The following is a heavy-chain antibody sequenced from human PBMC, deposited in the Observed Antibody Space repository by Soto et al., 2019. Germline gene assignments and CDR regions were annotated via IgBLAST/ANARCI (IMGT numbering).Heavy chain of an antibody. Sequence: QVQLQESGPGLVKPSQTLSLTCTVSGGSISSGGYYWSWIRQHPGKGLEWIGYIYYSGSTYYNPSLKSRVTISVDTSKNQFSLKLSSVTAADTAVYYCARDPADRYCTIGVCYPRYWYFDLWGRGTLVTVSS. V-gene: IGHV4-31*03. CDR2: IYYSGST. CDR1: GGSISSGGYY. CDR3: ARDPADRYCTIGVCYPRYWYFDL. D-gene: IGHD2-8*01. J-gene: IGHJ2*01.